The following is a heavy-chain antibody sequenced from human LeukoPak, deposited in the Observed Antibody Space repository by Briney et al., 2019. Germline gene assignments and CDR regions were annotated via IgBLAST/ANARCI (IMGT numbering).Heavy chain of an antibody. CDR3: ARAHTAAEFDY. CDR1: GGAFGGYY. Sequence: SETLSLTCAVYGGAFGGYYWSWIRQPPGKGLEWIGEINHSGSTNYNPSLKSRVTISVDTSKNQFSLKLSSVTAADTAVYYCARAHTAAEFDYWGQGTLVTVSS. V-gene: IGHV4-34*01. CDR2: INHSGST. J-gene: IGHJ4*02. D-gene: IGHD6-13*01.